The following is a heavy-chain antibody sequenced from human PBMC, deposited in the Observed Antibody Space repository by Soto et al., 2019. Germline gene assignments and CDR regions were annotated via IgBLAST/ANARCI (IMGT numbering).Heavy chain of an antibody. CDR3: ARALDFWSAYFDY. CDR1: GFTFRNAW. V-gene: IGHV3-15*07. Sequence: GGSLRLSCAASGFTFRNAWMNWVRQAPGKGLEWVGRIKRKTDGGTTDYAAPVKGRCTISREDSKTTLYLQRNSLRTEDTAVYYCARALDFWSAYFDYWGQGSLVTVSS. CDR2: IKRKTDGGTT. D-gene: IGHD3-3*01. J-gene: IGHJ4*02.